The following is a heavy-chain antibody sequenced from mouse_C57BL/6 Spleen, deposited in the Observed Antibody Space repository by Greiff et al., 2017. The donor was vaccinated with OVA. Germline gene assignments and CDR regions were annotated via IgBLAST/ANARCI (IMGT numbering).Heavy chain of an antibody. CDR3: ARRGIYYDYDFDY. CDR1: GYTFTSYW. CDR2: IHPNSGST. J-gene: IGHJ2*01. V-gene: IGHV1-64*01. D-gene: IGHD2-4*01. Sequence: VQLQQSGAELVKPGASVKLSCKASGYTFTSYWMHWVKQRPGQGLEWIGMIHPNSGSTNYNEKFKSKATLTVDKSSSTAYMQLSSLTSEDSAVYYCARRGIYYDYDFDYWGQGTTLTVSS.